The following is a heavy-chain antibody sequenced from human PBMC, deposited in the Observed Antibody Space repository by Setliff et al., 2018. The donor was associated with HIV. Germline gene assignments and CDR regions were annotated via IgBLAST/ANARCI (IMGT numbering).Heavy chain of an antibody. CDR2: IYYTGSA. CDR1: GGSISSSSYY. V-gene: IGHV4-39*01. D-gene: IGHD3-22*01. CDR3: ASGYQYDSSGYYYVTPIDY. Sequence: PSETLSLTCTVSGGSISSSSYYWGCIRQPPGKGLEWIGSIYYTGSANYNPSLTSRVTMSVDTSKNQFSLKLSSVTAADTAVYYCASGYQYDSSGYYYVTPIDYWGQGTLVTVSS. J-gene: IGHJ4*02.